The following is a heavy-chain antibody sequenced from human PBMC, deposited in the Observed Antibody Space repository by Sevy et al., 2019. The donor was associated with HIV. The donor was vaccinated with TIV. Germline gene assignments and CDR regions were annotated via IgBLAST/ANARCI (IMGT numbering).Heavy chain of an antibody. D-gene: IGHD3-10*01. V-gene: IGHV3-48*03. J-gene: IGHJ1*01. Sequence: GGSLRLSCAASGFTFSSYEMNWVRQAPGKGLEWVSYISRSGSTIYHADSVKGRFTISRDNAKNSLYLQMNSLRAEDTAVYYCAREQYYGSGSYYNPWGQGTLVTVSS. CDR3: AREQYYGSGSYYNP. CDR1: GFTFSSYE. CDR2: ISRSGSTI.